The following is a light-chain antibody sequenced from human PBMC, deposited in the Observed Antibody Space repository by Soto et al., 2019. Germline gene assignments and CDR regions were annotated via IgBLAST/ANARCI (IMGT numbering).Light chain of an antibody. J-gene: IGLJ3*02. V-gene: IGLV2-14*01. CDR3: SSYTVINTAV. Sequence: QAVVTQPASVSGSPGQSVSISCTGSTSDVGAYNYVAWYQHKPGKAPRLLIYEVDHRPSGISPRFSGSKSGNTASLTISGLQTDDEADYYCSSYTVINTAVFGGGTQLTVL. CDR1: TSDVGAYNY. CDR2: EVD.